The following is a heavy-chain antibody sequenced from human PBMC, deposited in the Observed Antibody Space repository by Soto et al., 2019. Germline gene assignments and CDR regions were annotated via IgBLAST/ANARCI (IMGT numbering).Heavy chain of an antibody. CDR3: ARGFYYYYMDV. CDR1: GGSFSGYY. Sequence: PSETLSLTCAVYGGSFSGYYWSWIRQPPGKGLEWIGYIYYSGSTNYNPSLKSRVTISVDTSKNQFSLKLTSVTAADTALYYCARGFYYYYMDVWGKGTTVTVSS. CDR2: IYYSGST. J-gene: IGHJ6*03. V-gene: IGHV4-59*01.